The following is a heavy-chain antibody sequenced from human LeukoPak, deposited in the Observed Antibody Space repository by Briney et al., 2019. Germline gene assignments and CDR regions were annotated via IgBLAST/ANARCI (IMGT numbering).Heavy chain of an antibody. V-gene: IGHV3-48*01. CDR2: ISSSSSTI. CDR1: GFTFSSYS. J-gene: IGHJ4*02. CDR3: AKGVGSSWYLGHFDY. D-gene: IGHD6-13*01. Sequence: GGSLRLSCAASGFTFSSYSMNWVRQAPGKGLEWVSYISSSSSTIYYADSVKGRFTISRDNAKNSLYLQMNSLRAEDTAVYYCAKGVGSSWYLGHFDYWGQGTLVTVSS.